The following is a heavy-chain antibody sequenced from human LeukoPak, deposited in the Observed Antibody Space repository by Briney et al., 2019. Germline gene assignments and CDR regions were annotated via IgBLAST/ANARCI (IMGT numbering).Heavy chain of an antibody. CDR1: GYTFTSYG. CDR2: INTNTGNP. J-gene: IGHJ6*03. V-gene: IGHV7-4-1*02. Sequence: ASVKVSCKASGYTFTSYGISRARQAPGQGLEWMGWINTNTGNPTYAQGFTGRFVFSLDTSVSTAYLQISSLKAEDTAVYYCARPPVDTGYYYYYMDVWGKGTTVTVSS. CDR3: ARPPVDTGYYYYYMDV. D-gene: IGHD5-18*01.